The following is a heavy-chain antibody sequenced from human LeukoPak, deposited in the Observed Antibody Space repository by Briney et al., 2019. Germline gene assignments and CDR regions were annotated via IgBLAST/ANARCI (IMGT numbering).Heavy chain of an antibody. CDR1: GFTFDDYA. CDR2: ISGDGGST. J-gene: IGHJ5*02. V-gene: IGHV3-43*02. D-gene: IGHD3-22*01. CDR3: AKENAMIVVLGWFDP. Sequence: GGSLRLSCAASGFTFDDYAMHWVRQAPGKGLEWVSLISGDGGSTNYADSVKGRFTISRDNSKNSLYLQVNSLRTEDTALYYCAKENAMIVVLGWFDPWGQGTLVTVSS.